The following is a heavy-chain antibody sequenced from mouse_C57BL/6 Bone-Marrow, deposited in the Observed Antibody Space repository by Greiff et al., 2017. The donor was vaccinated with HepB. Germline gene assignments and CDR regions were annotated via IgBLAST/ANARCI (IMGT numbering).Heavy chain of an antibody. V-gene: IGHV5-16*01. J-gene: IGHJ4*01. Sequence: EVQRVESEGGLVQPGSSMKLSCTASGFTFSDYYMAWVRQVPEKGLEWVANINYDGSSTYYLDSLKSRFIISRDNAKNILYLQMSSLKSEDTATYYCAREAYYSNPYAMDYWGQGTSVTVSS. CDR2: INYDGSST. CDR1: GFTFSDYY. D-gene: IGHD2-5*01. CDR3: AREAYYSNPYAMDY.